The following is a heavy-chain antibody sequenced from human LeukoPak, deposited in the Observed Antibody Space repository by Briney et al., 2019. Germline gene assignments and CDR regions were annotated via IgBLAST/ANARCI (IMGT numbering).Heavy chain of an antibody. Sequence: SVKVSCKASGGTFSSYAVSWVRQAPGQGLEWMGGIIPVFGTANYAQKFQGRVTITADESSMTVYMDLSSLRSEDTAVYYCARTQPLVGATDVDYWGQGTLVTVSS. CDR1: GGTFSSYA. V-gene: IGHV1-69*13. J-gene: IGHJ4*02. CDR3: ARTQPLVGATDVDY. D-gene: IGHD1-26*01. CDR2: IIPVFGTA.